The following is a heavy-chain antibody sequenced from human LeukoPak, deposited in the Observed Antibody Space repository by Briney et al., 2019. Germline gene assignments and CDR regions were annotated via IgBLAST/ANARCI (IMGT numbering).Heavy chain of an antibody. V-gene: IGHV4-59*01. CDR3: ARVGEEGVPDY. CDR2: IYYSGST. CDR1: GGSIISYY. Sequence: PSEALSLTCTVSGGSIISYYWSWLRQPPEKGLEWIGYIYYSGSTNYNPSLTSRVTISLDTSKNQFSLKLSSVTAADTAVYYCARVGEEGVPDYWGQGTLVTVSS. J-gene: IGHJ4*02. D-gene: IGHD3-10*01.